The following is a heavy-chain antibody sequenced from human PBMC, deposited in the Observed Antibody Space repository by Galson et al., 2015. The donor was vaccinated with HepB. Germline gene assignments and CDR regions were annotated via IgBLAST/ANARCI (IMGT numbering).Heavy chain of an antibody. CDR3: ARVLYYDYIWGSYRHDAFDI. D-gene: IGHD3-16*02. J-gene: IGHJ3*02. V-gene: IGHV1-2*06. Sequence: SVKVSCKASGYTFTGYYMHWVRQAPGQGLEWMGRINPNSGGTNYAQKFQGRVTMTRDTSISTAYMELSRLRSDDTAVYYCARVLYYDYIWGSYRHDAFDIWGQGTMVTVSS. CDR2: INPNSGGT. CDR1: GYTFTGYY.